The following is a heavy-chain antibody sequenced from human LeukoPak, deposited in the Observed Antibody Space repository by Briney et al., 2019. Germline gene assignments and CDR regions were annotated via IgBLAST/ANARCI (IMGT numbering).Heavy chain of an antibody. CDR2: IYYSGST. V-gene: IGHV4-30-4*01. CDR1: GGSISSGDYY. J-gene: IGHJ3*02. D-gene: IGHD1-1*01. CDR3: ARDRRPAGTTQGGMDDAFDI. Sequence: RPSETLSLTCTVSGGSISSGDYYWSWIRQPPGKGLEWIGYIYYSGSTYYNPSLKSRVTISVDTSKNQFSLKLSSVTAADTAVYYCARDRRPAGTTQGGMDDAFDIWGQGTMVTVSS.